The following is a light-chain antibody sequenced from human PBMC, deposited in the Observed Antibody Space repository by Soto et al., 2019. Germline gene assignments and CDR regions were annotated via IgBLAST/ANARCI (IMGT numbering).Light chain of an antibody. Sequence: DIVMTQSPATLSVSPGERVTPSCSASQGVSINLAWYQQKPGQAPRLLIYGTSTRATDVPARFTGSGSGTEFTLTINSVQSEDFAVYYSQQYDDGTRRTFGHGTKVLIK. V-gene: IGKV3-15*01. CDR2: GTS. CDR3: QQYDDGTRRT. J-gene: IGKJ1*01. CDR1: QGVSIN.